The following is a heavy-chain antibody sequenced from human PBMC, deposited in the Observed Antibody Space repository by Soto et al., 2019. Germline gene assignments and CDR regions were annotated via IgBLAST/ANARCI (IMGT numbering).Heavy chain of an antibody. Sequence: GASVKVSCKASGYTFTSYGISWVRQAPGQGLEWMGWISAYNGNTNYAQKLQGRVTMTTDKSTSTAYMELSSLRSEDTAVYYCARDHPPNSIPHYYYMDVWGKGTTVTVSS. CDR2: ISAYNGNT. V-gene: IGHV1-18*01. J-gene: IGHJ6*03. D-gene: IGHD1-1*01. CDR3: ARDHPPNSIPHYYYMDV. CDR1: GYTFTSYG.